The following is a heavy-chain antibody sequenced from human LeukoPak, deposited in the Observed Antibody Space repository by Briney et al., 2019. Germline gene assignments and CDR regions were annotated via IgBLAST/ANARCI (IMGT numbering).Heavy chain of an antibody. Sequence: SETLSLTCAVYGGSFSGYYWSWIRQPPGKGLEWIGETNDSGRINYNPSLKSRVTISLDTSKNQFSLKLSSVTAADTAVYYCARGRKYYDFWSGYPPYFDYWGQGTLVTVSS. D-gene: IGHD3-3*01. CDR1: GGSFSGYY. J-gene: IGHJ4*02. CDR2: TNDSGRI. CDR3: ARGRKYYDFWSGYPPYFDY. V-gene: IGHV4-34*01.